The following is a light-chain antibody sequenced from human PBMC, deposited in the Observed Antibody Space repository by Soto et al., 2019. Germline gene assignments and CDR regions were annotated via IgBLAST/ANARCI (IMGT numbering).Light chain of an antibody. CDR3: SSYTRSNTLV. Sequence: QSALTQPASVSGSPGQSITSSCTGTSSDVGAYNYVSWYQQHPGKAPKLMIFEVSDRPSGVSNRFSGSKSGNTASLTISGLQAEDEADYYCSSYTRSNTLVFGGGTKLTVL. V-gene: IGLV2-14*01. CDR2: EVS. J-gene: IGLJ2*01. CDR1: SSDVGAYNY.